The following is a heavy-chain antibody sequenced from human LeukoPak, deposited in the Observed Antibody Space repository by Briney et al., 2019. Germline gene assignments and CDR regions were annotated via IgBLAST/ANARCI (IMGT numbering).Heavy chain of an antibody. Sequence: PGGSLRLSCAASGFTFSSYSMNWVRQAPGKGLEWVSYISSSSSTIYYADSVKGRFTISRDNAKNSLYLQMNSLRGEDTAVYYCARSIAVAAHDAFDIWGQGTMVTVSS. CDR3: ARSIAVAAHDAFDI. J-gene: IGHJ3*02. CDR1: GFTFSSYS. D-gene: IGHD6-19*01. CDR2: ISSSSSTI. V-gene: IGHV3-48*01.